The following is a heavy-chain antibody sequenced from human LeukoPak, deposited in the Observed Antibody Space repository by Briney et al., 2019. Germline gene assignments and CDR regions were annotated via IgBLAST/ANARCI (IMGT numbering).Heavy chain of an antibody. V-gene: IGHV1-8*01. CDR2: MNSNSGNT. CDR1: GYTFTSYD. Sequence: ASVKVSCKASGYTFTSYDINWVRQATGQGLEWMGWMNSNSGNTGYAQKFQGRVTMTRNTSISTAYMELSSLRSEDTAVYYCARVLSYCSSTSCYEFKNYYYYGMDVWGQGTTVTVSS. D-gene: IGHD2-2*01. CDR3: ARVLSYCSSTSCYEFKNYYYYGMDV. J-gene: IGHJ6*02.